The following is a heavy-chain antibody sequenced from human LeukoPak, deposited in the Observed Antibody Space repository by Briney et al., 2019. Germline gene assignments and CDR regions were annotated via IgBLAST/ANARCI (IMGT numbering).Heavy chain of an antibody. Sequence: PGGSLRLSCAASGFTFSSYAMSWVRQAPGKGLECISGFSGSGGSTYYADSVKGRFTIPRDNSKNTLYLQMNSLRAEDTAVYYCAKESDDAFDIWGQGTMVTVSS. CDR1: GFTFSSYA. J-gene: IGHJ3*02. D-gene: IGHD3-3*01. CDR2: FSGSGGST. V-gene: IGHV3-23*01. CDR3: AKESDDAFDI.